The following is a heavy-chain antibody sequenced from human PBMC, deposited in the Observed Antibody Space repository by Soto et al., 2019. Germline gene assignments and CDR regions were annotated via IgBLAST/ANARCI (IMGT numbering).Heavy chain of an antibody. CDR2: IDPMINKI. V-gene: IGHV1-69*02. Sequence: QVQLVQSGAEVERPGSAVKVSCKTSGGTTSSYTIGWVRQAPGQGLEWMGNIDPMINKIDYAQKFQGRLTITADKSTRTVYMELSRLRSEDTAVYFCALRTGNWNPLADWGQGTLVTVSS. CDR1: GGTTSSYT. CDR3: ALRTGNWNPLAD. J-gene: IGHJ4*02. D-gene: IGHD1-1*01.